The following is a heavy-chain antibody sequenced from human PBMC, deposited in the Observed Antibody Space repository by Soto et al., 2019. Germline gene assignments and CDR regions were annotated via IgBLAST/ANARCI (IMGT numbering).Heavy chain of an antibody. D-gene: IGHD6-13*01. CDR1: GGSISSSSYY. J-gene: IGHJ6*02. CDR3: ARTSAAGKNYYAMDV. CDR2: IYYSGST. V-gene: IGHV4-39*07. Sequence: SETLSLTCTVSGGSISSSSYYWGWIRQPPGKGLEWIGSIYYSGSTYYNPSLKSRVTISVDTSKNQFSLKASDTAMYYCARTSAAGKNYYAMDVWGQGTTVTVSS.